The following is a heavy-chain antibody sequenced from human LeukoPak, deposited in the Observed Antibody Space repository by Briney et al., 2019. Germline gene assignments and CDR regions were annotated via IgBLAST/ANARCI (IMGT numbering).Heavy chain of an antibody. CDR2: ISSSSSYI. V-gene: IGHV3-21*01. CDR1: GFTFSSYS. D-gene: IGHD3-9*01. CDR3: ARDPNLYDILTGIFDY. J-gene: IGHJ4*02. Sequence: GGSLRLSCAASGFTFSSYSMYWVRQAPGKGLEWVSSISSSSSYIYYADSVKGRFTISRDNAKNSLYLQMNSLRAEDTAVYYCARDPNLYDILTGIFDYWGQGTLVTVSS.